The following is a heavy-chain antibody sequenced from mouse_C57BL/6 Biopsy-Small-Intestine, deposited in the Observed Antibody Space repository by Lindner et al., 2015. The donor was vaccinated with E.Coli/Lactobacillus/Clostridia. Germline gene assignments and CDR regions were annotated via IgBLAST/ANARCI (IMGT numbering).Heavy chain of an antibody. CDR2: IDPEDGET. J-gene: IGHJ3*01. V-gene: IGHV14-2*01. D-gene: IGHD2-3*01. Sequence: VQLQESGAELVRPGASVKLSCTASGFNIKDSLMHWVKQRPEQGLEWIGWIDPEDGETKYAPKFQDKATITADTSSNTAYLQLSSLTSEDTAIYYCTREGYSPFAYWGQGTLVTVSA. CDR1: GFNIKDSL. CDR3: TREGYSPFAY.